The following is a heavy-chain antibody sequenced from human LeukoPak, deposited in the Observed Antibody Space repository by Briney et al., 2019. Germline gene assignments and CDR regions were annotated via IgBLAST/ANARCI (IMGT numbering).Heavy chain of an antibody. CDR2: IRSKANSYAT. J-gene: IGHJ5*02. CDR3: TLERYCSSTSCLGIAEFDP. D-gene: IGHD2-2*01. Sequence: TGGSLKLSCAASGFTFSGSAMHWVRQASGKGLEWVGRIRSKANSYATAYAASVKGRFTISRDDSKNTAYLQMNSLKTEDTAVYYCTLERYCSSTSCLGIAEFDPWGQGTLVTVSS. V-gene: IGHV3-73*01. CDR1: GFTFSGSA.